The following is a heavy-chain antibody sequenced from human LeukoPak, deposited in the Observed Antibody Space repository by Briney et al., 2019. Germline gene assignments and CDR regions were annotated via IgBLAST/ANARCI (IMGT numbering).Heavy chain of an antibody. CDR2: IYSGGST. V-gene: IGHV3-53*04. D-gene: IGHD6-6*01. CDR1: GFIVSSNY. CDR3: AKSRSSLGPSSLDY. Sequence: GGSLRLSCAASGFIVSSNYISWVRQAPGKGLQWVSVIYSGGSTFYADSVKGRFTISRHDSKNTVYLQMNSLRTEDTAVYYCAKSRSSLGPSSLDYWGQGAQVTVSS. J-gene: IGHJ4*02.